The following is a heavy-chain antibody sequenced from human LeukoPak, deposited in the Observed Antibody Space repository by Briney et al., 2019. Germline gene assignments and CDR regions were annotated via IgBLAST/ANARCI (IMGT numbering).Heavy chain of an antibody. D-gene: IGHD3-3*01. CDR2: IYYSGST. CDR1: GGSISSGGYY. Sequence: SETLSLTCTVSGGSISSGGYYWSWIRQHPGKGLEWIGYIYYSGSTYYNPSLKSRVTISVDTSKNQFSLKLSSVTAADTAVYYCARDQYDFWSGYQNDAFDIWGQGTMVTVSS. J-gene: IGHJ3*02. V-gene: IGHV4-31*03. CDR3: ARDQYDFWSGYQNDAFDI.